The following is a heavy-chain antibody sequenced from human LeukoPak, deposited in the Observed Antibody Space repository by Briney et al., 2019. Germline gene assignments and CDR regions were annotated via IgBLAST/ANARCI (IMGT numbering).Heavy chain of an antibody. D-gene: IGHD3-22*01. CDR1: GYTFTGYY. Sequence: GASVKVSCKASGYTFTGYYMHWVRQAPGQGLEWMGWINPNSGGTNYAQKFQGRVTMARDTSISTAYMELSRLRSEDTAVYYCARASGDDSSGYYYFDYWGQGTLVTVSS. J-gene: IGHJ4*02. CDR2: INPNSGGT. V-gene: IGHV1-2*02. CDR3: ARASGDDSSGYYYFDY.